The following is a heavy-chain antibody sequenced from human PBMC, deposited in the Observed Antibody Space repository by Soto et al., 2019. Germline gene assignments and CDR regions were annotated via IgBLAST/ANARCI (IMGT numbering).Heavy chain of an antibody. CDR2: IIPTFGTA. CDR3: ARSQTLYGMDV. V-gene: IGHV1-69*06. CDR1: GGTFSSYA. Sequence: SVKVSCKASGGTFSSYAISWVRHAPGQGLEWMGGIIPTFGTASYAQKFQGRVTITAHKSXSTAYMELSSLSSEGTAVYYCARSQTLYGMDVWGQGTTVTVSS. J-gene: IGHJ6*02.